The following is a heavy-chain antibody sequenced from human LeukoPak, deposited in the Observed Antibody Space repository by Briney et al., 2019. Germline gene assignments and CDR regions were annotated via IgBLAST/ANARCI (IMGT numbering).Heavy chain of an antibody. CDR2: VKNDGST. CDR1: GFTFSSRW. CDR3: HPLGYTSN. J-gene: IGHJ4*02. Sequence: GGSLRLSCVVSGFTSGFTFSSRWMHWDRQAPGKGLVWVSLVKNDGSTNYADSVKGRFTVSRDNTENTLYLQMNNLRVEDTALYFCHPLGYTSNWGQGTLVTVSS. V-gene: IGHV3-74*01. D-gene: IGHD6-13*01.